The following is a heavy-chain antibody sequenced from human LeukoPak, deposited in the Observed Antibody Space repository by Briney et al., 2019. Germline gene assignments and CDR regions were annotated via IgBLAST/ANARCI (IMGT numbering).Heavy chain of an antibody. CDR3: AKGRWTLDY. Sequence: GGSLRLSCAASGFFFSSSAMSWVRQAPGKGLEWVSTISVSGGSTYYADSVKGRFTISRDNSNNTLYLQMNSLRADDTAVYYCAKGRWTLDYWGQGTLVTVSS. CDR1: GFFFSSSA. J-gene: IGHJ4*02. V-gene: IGHV3-23*01. D-gene: IGHD3/OR15-3a*01. CDR2: ISVSGGST.